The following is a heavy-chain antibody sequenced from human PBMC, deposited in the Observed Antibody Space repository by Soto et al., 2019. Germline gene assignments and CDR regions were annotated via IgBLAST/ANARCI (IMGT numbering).Heavy chain of an antibody. CDR3: ARDPDVLRFLEWLLSPFDY. V-gene: IGHV3-7*01. CDR2: IKQDGSEK. CDR1: GFTFSSYW. Sequence: GGSLRHSCAASGFTFSSYWMSWVRQAPGKGLEWVANIKQDGSEKYYVDSVKGRFTISRDNAKNSLYLQMNSLRAEDTAVYYCARDPDVLRFLEWLLSPFDYWGQGTLVTVSS. D-gene: IGHD3-3*01. J-gene: IGHJ4*02.